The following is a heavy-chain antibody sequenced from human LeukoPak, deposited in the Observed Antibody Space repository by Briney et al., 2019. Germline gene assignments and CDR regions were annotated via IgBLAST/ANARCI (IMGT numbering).Heavy chain of an antibody. Sequence: QSGGSLRLSCAASGFTFSSYDMHWVRQATGKGLEWVSAIGTAGDTYYPGSVKGRFTISRENANNSLYLQMNSLRAGDTAVYYCARSTSATAGYYYMDVWGKGTTVTVSS. D-gene: IGHD2-21*02. CDR3: ARSTSATAGYYYMDV. CDR2: IGTAGDT. V-gene: IGHV3-13*01. J-gene: IGHJ6*03. CDR1: GFTFSSYD.